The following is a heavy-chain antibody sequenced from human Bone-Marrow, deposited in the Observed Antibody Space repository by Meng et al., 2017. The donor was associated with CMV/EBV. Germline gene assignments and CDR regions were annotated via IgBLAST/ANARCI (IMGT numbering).Heavy chain of an antibody. V-gene: IGHV4-59*01. Sequence: SETLSLTCTVSGDPISTYYWSWIRQPPGKGLEWIAYIYYSGSTNYSPSLKSRVTISVDTSKNLFSLKLSSVTAADTAVYYCARASGYYINAFDLWGQGIMVTVSS. CDR2: IYYSGST. D-gene: IGHD2/OR15-2a*01. CDR1: GDPISTYY. CDR3: ARASGYYINAFDL. J-gene: IGHJ3*01.